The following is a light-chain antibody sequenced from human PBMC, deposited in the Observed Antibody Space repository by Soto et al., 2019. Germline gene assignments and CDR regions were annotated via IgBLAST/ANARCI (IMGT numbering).Light chain of an antibody. CDR2: DAS. V-gene: IGKV3-11*01. CDR1: QSVSSY. J-gene: IGKJ1*01. Sequence: EIVLTQSPATLSLSPGEIATLSCRASQSVSSYLAWYQQKPGQAPRLLIYDASNRATGIPARFSGSGSGTDFTLTISSLEPEDFAVYYGQQRSNWPWTFGQGTKVEIK. CDR3: QQRSNWPWT.